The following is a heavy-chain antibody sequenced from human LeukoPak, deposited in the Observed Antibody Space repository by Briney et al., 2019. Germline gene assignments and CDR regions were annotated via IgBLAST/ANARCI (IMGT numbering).Heavy chain of an antibody. CDR1: GFTFSSYW. Sequence: GGSLRLSCAASGFTFSSYWMHWVRQAPGKGLVWVSRINSDGSSTSYADSVKGRFTISRDNAKNSLFLQMNNLRAEDTAVYYCARDGGGNWFDPWGQGTLVTVSS. CDR2: INSDGSST. J-gene: IGHJ5*02. CDR3: ARDGGGNWFDP. D-gene: IGHD3-16*01. V-gene: IGHV3-74*01.